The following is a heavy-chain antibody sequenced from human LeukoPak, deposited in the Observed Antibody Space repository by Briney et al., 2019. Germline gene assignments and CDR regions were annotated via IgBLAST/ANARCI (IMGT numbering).Heavy chain of an antibody. D-gene: IGHD3-10*01. Sequence: SETLSLTCIVSGGSISNYYWTWIRQPPGKGLEWIGYIFYSGSTNYNPSLESRVTISVDTSKNQFSLKLSSVTAADTAVYYCARPGQLGSGSSDAFDIWGQGTMVTVSS. CDR3: ARPGQLGSGSSDAFDI. CDR1: GGSISNYY. J-gene: IGHJ3*02. V-gene: IGHV4-59*08. CDR2: IFYSGST.